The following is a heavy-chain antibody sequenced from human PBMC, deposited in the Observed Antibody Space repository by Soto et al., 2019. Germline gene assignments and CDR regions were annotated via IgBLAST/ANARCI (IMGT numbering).Heavy chain of an antibody. Sequence: ASVKVSCKASGYTFINYGINWVRQAPGQGLERMGWISAYNGNTKDAQKFQDRVTMTTDTSTSTAYMELTGLRSDDTAVYYCARDMVTFGGVIVSGYWGQGTQVTVSS. D-gene: IGHD3-16*02. CDR3: ARDMVTFGGVIVSGY. CDR1: GYTFINYG. V-gene: IGHV1-18*01. CDR2: ISAYNGNT. J-gene: IGHJ4*02.